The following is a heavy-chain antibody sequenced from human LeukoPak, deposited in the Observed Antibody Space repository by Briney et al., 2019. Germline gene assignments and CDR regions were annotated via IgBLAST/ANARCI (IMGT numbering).Heavy chain of an antibody. CDR3: ARDTSGGGDY. D-gene: IGHD1-1*01. V-gene: IGHV3-64*01. CDR1: GFTFSSYA. J-gene: IGHJ4*02. Sequence: PGGSLRLSCAASGFTFSSYAMHWVRQAPGKGLEYVSAISSNGGSTYYTNSVKGRFTISRDNSKNTLYLQMGSLRAEDMAVYYCARDTSGGGDYWGQGTLVTVSS. CDR2: ISSNGGST.